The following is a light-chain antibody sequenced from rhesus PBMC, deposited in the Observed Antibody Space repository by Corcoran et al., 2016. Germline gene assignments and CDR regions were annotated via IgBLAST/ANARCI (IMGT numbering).Light chain of an antibody. CDR1: QSLSNY. J-gene: IGKJ3*01. V-gene: IGKV1S9*01. CDR2: RAS. CDR3: QQGYSYPFT. Sequence: DIQMTQSPSSLSASVGDRVTITCQASQSLSNYLNWYQQKPGKIPKLLIYRASSLQIGIPSRFRGSGAGTDFTLTISSLQPEDFATYYCQQGYSYPFTFGPGTKLDIK.